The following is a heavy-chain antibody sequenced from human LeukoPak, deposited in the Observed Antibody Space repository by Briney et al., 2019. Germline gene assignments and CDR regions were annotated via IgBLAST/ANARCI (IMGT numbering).Heavy chain of an antibody. J-gene: IGHJ4*02. CDR2: IYYSGST. D-gene: IGHD2-2*01. CDR3: ASPAYCSSTSCSSGY. V-gene: IGHV4-59*01. CDR1: GGSISSYY. Sequence: KPSETLSLTCTVSGGSISSYYWSWIRQPPGKGLEWIGYIYYSGSTNYNPSLKSRVTISVDTSKNQFSLKLSSVTAADTAVYYCASPAYCSSTSCSSGYWGQGILVTVSS.